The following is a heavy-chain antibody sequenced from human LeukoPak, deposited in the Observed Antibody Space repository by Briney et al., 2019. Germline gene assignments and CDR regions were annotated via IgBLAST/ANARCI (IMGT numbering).Heavy chain of an antibody. CDR2: INHSGST. D-gene: IGHD3-9*01. CDR3: ARRYYDILTGKGPFAY. V-gene: IGHV4-34*01. Sequence: SETLSLTCAVYGGSFSGYYWSWIRQPPGKGLEWIGEINHSGSTNYNPSLKSRVTISVDTSKNQFSLKLSSVTAADTAVYYCARRYYDILTGKGPFAYWAQGTLTTVCS. CDR1: GGSFSGYY. J-gene: IGHJ4*02.